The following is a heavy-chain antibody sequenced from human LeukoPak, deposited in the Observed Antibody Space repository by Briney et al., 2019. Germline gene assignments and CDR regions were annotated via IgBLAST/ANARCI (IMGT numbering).Heavy chain of an antibody. CDR3: ARDLGYCSGGSCRHDY. D-gene: IGHD2-15*01. CDR2: IIPIFGTA. V-gene: IGHV1-69*13. Sequence: GASVKVSCKASGGTFSSYAISWVRQAPGQGLEWMGVIIPIFGTANYAQKFQGRVTITADESTSTTYMELSSLRSEDTAVYYCARDLGYCSGGSCRHDYWGQGTLVTVSS. CDR1: GGTFSSYA. J-gene: IGHJ4*02.